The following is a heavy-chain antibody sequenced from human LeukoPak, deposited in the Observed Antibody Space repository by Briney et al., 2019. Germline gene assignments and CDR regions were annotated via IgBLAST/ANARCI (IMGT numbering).Heavy chain of an antibody. CDR1: GDSISNDNYY. D-gene: IGHD1-1*01. CDR2: VSTSGRT. V-gene: IGHV4-61*02. Sequence: PSQTLSLTCSVSGDSISNDNYYWNWIRQPAGKGLEWIGRVSTSGRTNYNPSLKSRLTMSADTSKKQFSLILNSVTAADTAVYYCAVGRPRNTTRLDDGYDFWGQGTMVTVSS. J-gene: IGHJ3*01. CDR3: AVGRPRNTTRLDDGYDF.